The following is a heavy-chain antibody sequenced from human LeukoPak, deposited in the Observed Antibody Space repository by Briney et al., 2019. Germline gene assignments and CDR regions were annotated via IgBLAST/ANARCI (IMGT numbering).Heavy chain of an antibody. J-gene: IGHJ4*02. Sequence: SVKVSCNASGGTFSSYAISWVRQAPGQGLEWMGGIIPIFGTANYAQKFQGRVTITADESTSTAYMELSSLRSEDTAVYYCARDWSIAARQEAFDYWGQGTLVTVSS. CDR2: IIPIFGTA. D-gene: IGHD6-6*01. V-gene: IGHV1-69*01. CDR1: GGTFSSYA. CDR3: ARDWSIAARQEAFDY.